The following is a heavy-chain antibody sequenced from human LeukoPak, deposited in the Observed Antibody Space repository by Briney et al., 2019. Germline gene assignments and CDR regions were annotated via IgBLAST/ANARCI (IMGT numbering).Heavy chain of an antibody. V-gene: IGHV4-59*08. Sequence: SETLSLTCTVSGGSISSYYWNWIRQPPGKGLEWIGYIYYTGSTNYNPSLKSRVTISVDTSKNQFSLKLSSVTAADTAVYYCARQAGYYDLRTFDIWGQGTMVTVSS. CDR3: ARQAGYYDLRTFDI. J-gene: IGHJ3*02. CDR2: IYYTGST. CDR1: GGSISSYY. D-gene: IGHD3-16*01.